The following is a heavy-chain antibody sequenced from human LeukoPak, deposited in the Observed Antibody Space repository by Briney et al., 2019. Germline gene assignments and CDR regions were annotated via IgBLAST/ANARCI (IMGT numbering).Heavy chain of an antibody. CDR3: ATAPPYGDYYYYGMDV. J-gene: IGHJ6*02. CDR2: IIPILGIA. V-gene: IGHV1-69*04. Sequence: ASVKVSCKASGGTFSSYAISWVRQAPGQGLEWMGRIIPILGIANYAQKFQGRVTITADKSTSTAYMELSSLRSEDTAVCYCATAPPYGDYYYYGMDVWGQGTTVTVSS. D-gene: IGHD4-17*01. CDR1: GGTFSSYA.